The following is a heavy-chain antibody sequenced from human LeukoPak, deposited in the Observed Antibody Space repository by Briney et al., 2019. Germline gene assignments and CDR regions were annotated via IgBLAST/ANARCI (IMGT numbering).Heavy chain of an antibody. V-gene: IGHV3-48*03. D-gene: IGHD3-16*01. Sequence: GGSLRLSCAASGFTFSSYEMNWVRQAPGKGLEWVSCISRSGSIIKYADSVRGRFTISRDNAKNLLYLQMNSLRVEDTAVYYCASGGAVDDLFQHWGQGTLVSVSP. CDR2: ISRSGSII. CDR1: GFTFSSYE. CDR3: ASGGAVDDLFQH. J-gene: IGHJ1*01.